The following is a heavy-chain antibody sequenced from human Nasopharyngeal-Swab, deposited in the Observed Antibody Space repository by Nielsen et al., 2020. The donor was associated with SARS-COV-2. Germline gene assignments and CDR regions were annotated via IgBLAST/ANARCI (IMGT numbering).Heavy chain of an antibody. CDR2: ISYEGSKK. CDR1: GFSFNNYG. V-gene: IGHV3-30*18. D-gene: IGHD3-10*01. J-gene: IGHJ3*01. CDR3: AKATQIFWFGQFRNDAFDV. Sequence: GGSLRLSCVASGFSFNNYGMHWVRQAPGKGLEWVAVISYEGSKKFYVASVEGRFTVSRDFSKNTLFLQMSSLRPEDTAVYYCAKATQIFWFGQFRNDAFDVWGQGTLVTVSS.